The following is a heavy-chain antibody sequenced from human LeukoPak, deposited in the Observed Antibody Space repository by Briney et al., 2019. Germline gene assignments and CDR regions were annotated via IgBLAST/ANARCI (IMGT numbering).Heavy chain of an antibody. Sequence: ASVRVSCKGSGYTFSYFGINWVRQAPGRGLEWMGWINGYNGNTNYAQKSEGRLSLTTDTATSTVYMELKNLTSDDTAVYFCARGLDAASGLANFDYWGQGTLITVSS. D-gene: IGHD1-1*01. CDR1: GYTFSYFG. CDR3: ARGLDAASGLANFDY. J-gene: IGHJ4*02. V-gene: IGHV1-18*01. CDR2: INGYNGNT.